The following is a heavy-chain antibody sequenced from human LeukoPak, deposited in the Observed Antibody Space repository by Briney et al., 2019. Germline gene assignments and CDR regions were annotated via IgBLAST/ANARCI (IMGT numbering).Heavy chain of an antibody. V-gene: IGHV3-30*01. D-gene: IGHD6-6*01. CDR2: ISYDGSNK. CDR1: GFTFSSYA. CDR3: ARVDSSSSDY. J-gene: IGHJ4*02. Sequence: GGSLRLSCAASGFTFSSYAMHWVRQAPGKGLEWVAVISYDGSNKYYADSVKGRFTISRDNSKNTLYLQMNSLRAEDTAVYYCARVDSSSSDYWGQGTLSPSPQ.